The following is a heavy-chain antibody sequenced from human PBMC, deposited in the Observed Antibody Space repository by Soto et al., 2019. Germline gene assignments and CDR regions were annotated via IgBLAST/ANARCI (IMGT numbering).Heavy chain of an antibody. V-gene: IGHV4-31*03. D-gene: IGHD3-10*01. CDR1: GGSISSGGYS. CDR2: SDYSGDT. CDR3: ARDAGSYGRGFDF. J-gene: IGHJ4*02. Sequence: QVQLQESGPGLVKPSQTLSLTCTVSGGSISSGGYSWNWIRQHPGKGLEWIGYSDYSGDTYYNPSLKSRVTISVDTSKNEFSLKLSSVTAADTAVYYCARDAGSYGRGFDFWGQGTLVTVSS.